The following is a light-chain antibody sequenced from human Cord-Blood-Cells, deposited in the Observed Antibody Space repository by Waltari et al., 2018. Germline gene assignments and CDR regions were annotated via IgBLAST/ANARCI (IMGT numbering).Light chain of an antibody. CDR3: SSYTSSSTLV. Sequence: QSALTQPASVSGSPGQSITIPCTGTSSAVGGYNYVSWYQQHPGKAPKLMIYDVSNRPPGVSNRFSGSKSGNTASLTISGLQAEDEADYYCSSYTSSSTLVFGGGTKLTVL. V-gene: IGLV2-14*01. J-gene: IGLJ2*01. CDR2: DVS. CDR1: SSAVGGYNY.